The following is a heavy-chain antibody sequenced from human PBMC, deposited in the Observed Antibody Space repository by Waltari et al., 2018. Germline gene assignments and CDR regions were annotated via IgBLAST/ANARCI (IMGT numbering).Heavy chain of an antibody. D-gene: IGHD1-26*01. J-gene: IGHJ4*02. CDR1: GGSISRSTYY. CDR3: ARHVRLGASIY. Sequence: QLQLQESGPGLVKPSETLSLTCPVSGGSISRSTYYWGWNRQPPGKGLEWIGSIYSSGTTYYNPSLKSRVTISVDTSRNQFSLRLSSVTAADTAVYYCARHVRLGASIYWGQGTLVTVSS. V-gene: IGHV4-39*01. CDR2: IYSSGTT.